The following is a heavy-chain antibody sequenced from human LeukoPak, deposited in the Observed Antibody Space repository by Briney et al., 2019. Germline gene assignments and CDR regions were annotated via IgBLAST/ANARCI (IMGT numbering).Heavy chain of an antibody. Sequence: PSETLSLTCSVSGGSISSYYWTWIRQPPGKGLEWIGYRYYSGSTNYNPSLKSRVTISVATSKSQFSLKLISVTAADTAIYYCARVRGDFETDWGQGTLVTVSS. J-gene: IGHJ1*01. V-gene: IGHV4-59*01. D-gene: IGHD3-16*01. CDR2: RYYSGST. CDR3: ARVRGDFETD. CDR1: GGSISSYY.